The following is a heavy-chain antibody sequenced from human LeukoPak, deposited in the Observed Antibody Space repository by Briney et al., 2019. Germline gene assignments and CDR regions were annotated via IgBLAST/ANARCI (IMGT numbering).Heavy chain of an antibody. CDR3: ARGVAGTGDY. V-gene: IGHV3-7*03. D-gene: IGHD6-19*01. CDR2: IREDGSEQ. CDR1: GFTFSTYW. Sequence: GGSLRLSCAASGFTFSTYWMIWVSQAPGKGLEWVANIREDGSEQYYVDSVKGRFTISRDNAQNSLYLQMNSLRAEDTAVYFCARGVAGTGDYWGQGTLVTVSS. J-gene: IGHJ4*02.